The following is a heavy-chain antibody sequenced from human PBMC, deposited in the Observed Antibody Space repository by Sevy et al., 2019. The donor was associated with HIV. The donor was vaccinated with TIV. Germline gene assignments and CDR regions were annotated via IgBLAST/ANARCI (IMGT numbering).Heavy chain of an antibody. CDR1: GHTFTSYD. CDR3: ASGVAARRPYYYYYYGMDV. V-gene: IGHV1-8*01. J-gene: IGHJ6*02. Sequence: ASVKVSCKASGHTFTSYDINWVRQATGQGLEWMGWMNPNSGNTGYAQKFQGRVTMTRNTSISTAYMELSSLRSEDTAVYYCASGVAARRPYYYYYYGMDVWGQGTTVTVSS. D-gene: IGHD6-6*01. CDR2: MNPNSGNT.